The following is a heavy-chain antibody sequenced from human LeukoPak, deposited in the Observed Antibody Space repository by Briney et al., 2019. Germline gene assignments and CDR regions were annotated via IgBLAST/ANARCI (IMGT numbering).Heavy chain of an antibody. CDR3: ARVRYYYDGIGNYPYYFDL. D-gene: IGHD3-22*01. V-gene: IGHV4-4*07. J-gene: IGHJ4*02. CDR2: IYSSGGT. CDR1: GGSISTYY. Sequence: PSETLSLTCTVSGGSISTYYWSWIRQPAGKGLEWIGRIYSSGGTNYNPSLQSRITMSVDTSKNQFSLRLTSVTAADTAVYYCARVRYYYDGIGNYPYYFDLWGQGTLVTVSS.